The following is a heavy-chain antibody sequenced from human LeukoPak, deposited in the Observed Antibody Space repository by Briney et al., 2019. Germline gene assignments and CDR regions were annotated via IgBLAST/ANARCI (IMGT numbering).Heavy chain of an antibody. V-gene: IGHV3-23*01. CDR3: AKDRGINDILTGYSYYFDY. CDR1: GFTFSSYA. CDR2: ISGSGGST. Sequence: GGSLRLSCAASGFTFSSYAMSWVRQAPGKGLEWVSAISGSGGSTYYADSVKGRFTISRDNSKNTLYLQMNSLRAEDTAVYYCAKDRGINDILTGYSYYFDYWGQGTLVTVSS. D-gene: IGHD3-9*01. J-gene: IGHJ4*02.